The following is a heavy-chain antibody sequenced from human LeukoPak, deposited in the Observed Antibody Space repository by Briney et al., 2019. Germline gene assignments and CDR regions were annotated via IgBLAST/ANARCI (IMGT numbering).Heavy chain of an antibody. CDR1: GGSISSYY. CDR3: AREIRARHATYYYYYMDV. J-gene: IGHJ6*03. CDR2: IYTSGST. Sequence: SSETLSLTCTVSGGSISSYYWSWIRQPAGKGLEWIGRIYTSGSTNYNPSLKSRVTISVDTSKNQFSLKLSSVTAADTAVYYCAREIRARHATYYYYYMDVWGKGTTVTVSS. V-gene: IGHV4-4*07. D-gene: IGHD6-6*01.